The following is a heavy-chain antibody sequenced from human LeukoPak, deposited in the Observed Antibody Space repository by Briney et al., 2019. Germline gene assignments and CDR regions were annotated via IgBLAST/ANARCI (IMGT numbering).Heavy chain of an antibody. J-gene: IGHJ4*02. CDR1: GGTFSSYA. D-gene: IGHD4-17*01. V-gene: IGHV1-69*01. CDR2: IIPIFGTA. CDR3: ARDDGDYLVDY. Sequence: SVKVSCKASGGTFSSYAISWVRQAPGQGLEWMGGIIPIFGTANYAQRFQGRVTITADESTSTAYMELNSLRSEDTAVYYCARDDGDYLVDYWGQGTLVTVSS.